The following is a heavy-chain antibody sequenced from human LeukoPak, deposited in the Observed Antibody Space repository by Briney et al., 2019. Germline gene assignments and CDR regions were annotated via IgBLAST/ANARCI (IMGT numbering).Heavy chain of an antibody. CDR2: ISATGGTT. D-gene: IGHD5-18*01. CDR3: AKDPFSYGLPFDI. J-gene: IGHJ3*02. Sequence: GGSLRLSCAASGFTFSSYGMSWVRQAPGKGLEWVSAISATGGTTYYADSVKGRFTISRDNSKNTLYLQMNSLRAEDTAVYYCAKDPFSYGLPFDIWGQGTMVTVSS. CDR1: GFTFSSYG. V-gene: IGHV3-23*01.